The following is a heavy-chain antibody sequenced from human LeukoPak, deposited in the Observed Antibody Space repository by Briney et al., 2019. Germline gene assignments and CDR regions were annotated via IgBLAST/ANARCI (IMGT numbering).Heavy chain of an antibody. J-gene: IGHJ4*02. CDR2: IYYTGSI. D-gene: IGHD3-3*01. CDR1: DGSISSSY. V-gene: IGHV4-59*01. CDR3: ARGVPFWRGGGISYFDY. Sequence: SETLSLTCTVSDGSISSSYWSWIRQPPGKGLEWIGYIYYTGSINYSPSLKSRVTISVDTSKNQFSLQLSSVTAADTAVYYCARGVPFWRGGGISYFDYWGEGTLVTVSS.